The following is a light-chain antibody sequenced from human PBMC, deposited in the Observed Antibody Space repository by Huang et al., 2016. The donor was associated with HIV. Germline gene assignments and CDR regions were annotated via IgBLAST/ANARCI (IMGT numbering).Light chain of an antibody. J-gene: IGKJ4*01. CDR3: QQRDNWFT. CDR1: QSVSRF. CDR2: DAS. V-gene: IGKV3-11*01. Sequence: EVVLTQSPATRSLSPGERATLSCRASQSVSRFLAWYQQKPGQAPRLLIYDASSRATGIPARCSGSGSGTDFTLTISSLEPEDFAVYYCQQRDNWFTFGGGTKVEIK.